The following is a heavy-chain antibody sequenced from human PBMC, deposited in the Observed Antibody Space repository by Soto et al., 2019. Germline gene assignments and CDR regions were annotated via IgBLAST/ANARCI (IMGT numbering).Heavy chain of an antibody. CDR2: IYYSGST. V-gene: IGHV4-39*01. CDR3: AGFKGYSSSAQWFDP. J-gene: IGHJ5*02. CDR1: GGSISSSSYY. Sequence: SETLSLTCTVSGGSISSSSYYWGWIRQPPGKGLEWIGSIYYSGSTYYNPSLKSRVTISVDTSKNKCSLKLSSVTAADTAVYYCAGFKGYSSSAQWFDPWGQGTLVTV. D-gene: IGHD6-6*01.